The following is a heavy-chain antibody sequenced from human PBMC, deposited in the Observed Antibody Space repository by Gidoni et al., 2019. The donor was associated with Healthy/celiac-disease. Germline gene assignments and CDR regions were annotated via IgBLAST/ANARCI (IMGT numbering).Heavy chain of an antibody. Sequence: EVQLLESGGGLVQPGGSLRLSCAASGFTFSSYAMSWVRQAPGKGLEWVSAISGSGGSTYYADSVKGRFTISRDNSKNTLYLQMNSLRAEDTAVYYCAKDIWFGEYYYYYMDVWGKGTTVTVSS. V-gene: IGHV3-23*01. CDR2: ISGSGGST. CDR3: AKDIWFGEYYYYYMDV. D-gene: IGHD3-10*01. CDR1: GFTFSSYA. J-gene: IGHJ6*03.